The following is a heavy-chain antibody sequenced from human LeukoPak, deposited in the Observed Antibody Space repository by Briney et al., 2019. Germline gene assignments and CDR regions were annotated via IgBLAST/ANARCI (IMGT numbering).Heavy chain of an antibody. CDR2: ITADGTHK. CDR3: AREVQWELPDY. D-gene: IGHD1-26*01. Sequence: GGSLRLSCAASGFTFRNYEINWVRQAPGKGLEWVSYITADGTHKYDADSVKGRFTISRDNAKNSLYLHMNSLRVDDTAIYYCAREVQWELPDYWGQGTLVTVSS. V-gene: IGHV3-48*03. CDR1: GFTFRNYE. J-gene: IGHJ4*02.